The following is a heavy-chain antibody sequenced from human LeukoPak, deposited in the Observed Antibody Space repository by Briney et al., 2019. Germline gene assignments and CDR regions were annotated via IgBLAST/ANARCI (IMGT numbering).Heavy chain of an antibody. Sequence: GGSLRLSCAASGFTFSSYAMPWVRQAPGKGLEWVAVISYDGSNKYYADSVKGRFTISRDNSKNTLYLQMNSLRAEDTAVYYCARDSYGDYSYWFDPWGQGTLVTVSS. V-gene: IGHV3-30-3*01. J-gene: IGHJ5*02. CDR1: GFTFSSYA. CDR2: ISYDGSNK. CDR3: ARDSYGDYSYWFDP. D-gene: IGHD4-17*01.